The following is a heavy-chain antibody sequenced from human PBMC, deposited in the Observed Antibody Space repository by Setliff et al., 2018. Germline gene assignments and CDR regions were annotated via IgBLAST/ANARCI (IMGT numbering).Heavy chain of an antibody. J-gene: IGHJ6*02. CDR2: IYHNGNT. D-gene: IGHD5-18*01. CDR1: GGSISPYF. Sequence: SETLSLTCTVSGGSISPYFWSWIRQSPGKGLEWIGYIYHNGNTNFNPSLKTRVTMSVDTSKNQFALNLRSVTAADSAVYYCARDRTAYSYGLDVWGQGTKGTVS. V-gene: IGHV4-59*01. CDR3: ARDRTAYSYGLDV.